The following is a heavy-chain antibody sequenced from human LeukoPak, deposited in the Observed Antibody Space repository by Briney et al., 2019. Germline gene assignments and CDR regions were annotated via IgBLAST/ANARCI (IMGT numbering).Heavy chain of an antibody. D-gene: IGHD3-10*01. CDR1: GFTFNSYT. CDR2: ISGSGGST. CDR3: ARERDGGSGRYYAY. J-gene: IGHJ4*02. Sequence: PGGSLRLSCAASGFTFNSYTMGWVRQAPGKGLEWVSDISGSGGSTYYADSVKGRFTISRDNSKNTLYLQMNSLRAEDTAVYFCARERDGGSGRYYAYWGQGTLVTVSS. V-gene: IGHV3-23*01.